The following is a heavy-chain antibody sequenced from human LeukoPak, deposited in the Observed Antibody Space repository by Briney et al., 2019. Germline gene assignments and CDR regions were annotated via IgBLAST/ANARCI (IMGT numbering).Heavy chain of an antibody. CDR2: IKQDGSEK. Sequence: GGSLRLSCAASGFTFSSYWMSWVRQAPGKGLEWVANIKQDGSEKYYVDSVKGRFTISRDNAKNSLYPQMNSLRAEDTAVYYCARDGPIVVVPAAMPYYYYGMDVWGQGTTVTVSS. V-gene: IGHV3-7*05. CDR1: GFTFSSYW. CDR3: ARDGPIVVVPAAMPYYYYGMDV. J-gene: IGHJ6*02. D-gene: IGHD2-2*01.